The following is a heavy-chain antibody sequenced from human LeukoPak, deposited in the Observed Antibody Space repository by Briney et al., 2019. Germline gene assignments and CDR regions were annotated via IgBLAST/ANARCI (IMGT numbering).Heavy chain of an antibody. CDR3: ARGCPISNEIYYYNYMDV. CDR2: ISYDGRNK. V-gene: IGHV3-30*03. D-gene: IGHD4-11*01. J-gene: IGHJ6*03. CDR1: GFTFSSFG. Sequence: GRSMRLSCAAYGFTFSSFGMHWVRQAPGKGLEWVAVISYDGRNKDFADSVKGRFTISRDNSKNTLYLQMNSLRAEDTAVYYCARGCPISNEIYYYNYMDVWGKGTTVTVSS.